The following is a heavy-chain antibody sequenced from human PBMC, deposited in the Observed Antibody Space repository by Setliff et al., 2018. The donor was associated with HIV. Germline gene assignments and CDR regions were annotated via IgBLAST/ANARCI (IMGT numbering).Heavy chain of an antibody. CDR3: ARVQDSSGWYPADY. J-gene: IGHJ4*02. Sequence: ASVKVSCKASGGTFTSYDINWVRQATGQGLEWMGWMNPNSGNTGYAQKFQGRVTMTRNTSISTAYMELSSLRSEDTAVYYCARVQDSSGWYPADYWGQGTLVTVSS. D-gene: IGHD6-19*01. V-gene: IGHV1-8*01. CDR1: GGTFTSYD. CDR2: MNPNSGNT.